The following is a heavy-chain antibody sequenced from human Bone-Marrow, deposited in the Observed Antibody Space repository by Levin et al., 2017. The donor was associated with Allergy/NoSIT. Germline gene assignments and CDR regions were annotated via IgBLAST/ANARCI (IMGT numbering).Heavy chain of an antibody. CDR1: GFTFSSYW. V-gene: IGHV3-7*04. Sequence: GESLKISCAASGFTFSSYWMTWVRQAPGKGLEWVANIKQDGSEKYYVDSVKGRFTISRDNTKNSLYLQMNSLRAEDTAVYYCARTSPYDYVWGSYRGCYFDYWGQGALVTVSS. D-gene: IGHD3-16*02. J-gene: IGHJ4*02. CDR3: ARTSPYDYVWGSYRGCYFDY. CDR2: IKQDGSEK.